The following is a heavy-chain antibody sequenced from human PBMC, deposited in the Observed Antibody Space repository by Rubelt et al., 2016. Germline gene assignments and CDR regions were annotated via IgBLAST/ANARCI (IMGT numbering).Heavy chain of an antibody. CDR1: GGSFSGYY. V-gene: IGHV4-34*01. CDR3: ASQSSSGWYAFDI. D-gene: IGHD6-19*01. CDR2: INHSGST. Sequence: VQLQQWGAGLLKPSETLSLTCAVYGGSFSGYYWSWIRQPPGKGLEWIGEINHSGSTNYNPSLKSRVTISVDTSKNKFSLKLSSVTAADTAVYYCASQSSSGWYAFDIWGQGTMVTVSS. J-gene: IGHJ3*02.